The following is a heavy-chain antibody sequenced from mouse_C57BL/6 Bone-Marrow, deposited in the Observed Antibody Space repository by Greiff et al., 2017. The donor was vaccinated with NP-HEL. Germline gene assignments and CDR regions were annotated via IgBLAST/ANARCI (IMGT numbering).Heavy chain of an antibody. Sequence: VQLKQSGAELVRPGASVKLSCTASGFNIKDDYMHWVKQRPEQGLEWIGWIDPENGDTEYASKFQGKATITADTSSKTAYLQLSSLTSEDTAVYYCTTRWLLEFAYWGQGTLVTVSA. J-gene: IGHJ3*01. CDR3: TTRWLLEFAY. D-gene: IGHD2-3*01. CDR2: IDPENGDT. V-gene: IGHV14-4*01. CDR1: GFNIKDDY.